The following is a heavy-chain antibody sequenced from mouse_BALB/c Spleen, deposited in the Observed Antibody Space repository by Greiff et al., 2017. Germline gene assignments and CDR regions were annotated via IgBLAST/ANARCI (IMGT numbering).Heavy chain of an antibody. CDR3: ARKGVRGTYYAMDY. Sequence: VMLVESGPGLVQPSQSLSITCTVSGFSLTSYGVHWVRQSPGKGLEWLGVIWSGGSTDYNAAFISRLSISKDNSKSQVFFKMNSLQANDTAIYYCARKGVRGTYYAMDYWGQGTSVTVSS. D-gene: IGHD2-14*01. CDR2: IWSGGST. J-gene: IGHJ4*01. CDR1: GFSLTSYG. V-gene: IGHV2-2*02.